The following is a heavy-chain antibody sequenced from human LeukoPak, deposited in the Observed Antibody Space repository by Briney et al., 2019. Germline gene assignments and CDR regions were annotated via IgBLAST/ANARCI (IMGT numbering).Heavy chain of an antibody. V-gene: IGHV3-43*02. D-gene: IGHD5-18*01. CDR1: GFTLDDYA. J-gene: IGHJ4*02. CDR2: ISGDGGST. Sequence: GGSLRLSCAASGFTLDDYAMHWVRQAPGKGLEWVSLISGDGGSTYYADSVKGRFTISRDNSKNSLYLRMNSLRTEDTALYYCAKDTYTAMVDWGQGTLVTVSS. CDR3: AKDTYTAMVD.